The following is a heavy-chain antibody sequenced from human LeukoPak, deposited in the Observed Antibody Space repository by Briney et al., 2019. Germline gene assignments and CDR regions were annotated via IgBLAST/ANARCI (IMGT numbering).Heavy chain of an antibody. CDR3: ARARSTNGYGESYDY. CDR1: GGTFSSYT. Sequence: EASVKVSCKASGGTFSSYTISWVRQAPGQGLEWMGRIIPILGTANYAQKFQGRVTITADKSTSTAYMELSSLRSEDTAVYYCARARSTNGYGESYDYWGQGALVTVSS. V-gene: IGHV1-69*08. CDR2: IIPILGTA. D-gene: IGHD4-17*01. J-gene: IGHJ4*02.